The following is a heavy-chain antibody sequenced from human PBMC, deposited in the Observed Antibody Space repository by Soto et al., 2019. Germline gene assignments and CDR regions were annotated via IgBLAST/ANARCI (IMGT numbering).Heavy chain of an antibody. J-gene: IGHJ4*02. Sequence: SETLSLTCTVSGGSITSGDYYWSWIRQPPGKGLEWIGYIYYSGSTYYNPSLKSRVTMLVDTSKNQLSLKLSSVTAADTAVYYCARSEAYYDFWSGSNPLDYWGQGTLVTVSS. CDR2: IYYSGST. CDR1: GGSITSGDYY. CDR3: ARSEAYYDFWSGSNPLDY. D-gene: IGHD3-3*01. V-gene: IGHV4-30-4*01.